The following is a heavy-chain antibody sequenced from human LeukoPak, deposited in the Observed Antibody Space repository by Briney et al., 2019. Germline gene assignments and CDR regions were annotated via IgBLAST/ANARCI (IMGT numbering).Heavy chain of an antibody. CDR3: AREERGGADYGVNIDY. CDR2: INPSGGST. D-gene: IGHD4-17*01. V-gene: IGHV1-46*01. Sequence: ASVKVSCKASGYTFTSYYMHWVRQAHGQGLEWMGIINPSGGSTSYAQKFQGRVTMTRDTSTSTVYMELSSLRSEDTAVYYCAREERGGADYGVNIDYWGQGTLVTVSS. J-gene: IGHJ4*02. CDR1: GYTFTSYY.